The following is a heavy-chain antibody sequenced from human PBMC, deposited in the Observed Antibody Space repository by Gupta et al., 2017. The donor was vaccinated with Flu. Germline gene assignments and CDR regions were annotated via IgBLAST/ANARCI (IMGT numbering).Heavy chain of an antibody. V-gene: IGHV3-21*01. CDR3: ARRGNYLGDAFDI. Sequence: VQLVESGGGLVKPGGSLRLSCAVSGFTFSSFGMNWVRQAPGKGLEWISSISSSTSHKYYADSVKGRFTISRDNADNSLYLQMSSLRAEDTAIYYCARRGNYLGDAFDIWGRGTMVTVSS. CDR1: GFTFSSFG. J-gene: IGHJ3*02. CDR2: ISSSTSHK. D-gene: IGHD2/OR15-2a*01.